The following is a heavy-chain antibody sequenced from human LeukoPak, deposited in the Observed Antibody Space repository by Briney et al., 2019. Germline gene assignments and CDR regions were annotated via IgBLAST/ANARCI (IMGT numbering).Heavy chain of an antibody. J-gene: IGHJ4*02. Sequence: GGSLRLSCEASGFTFSDYAIHWVRQAPGKGLEYVSAISNNGQTTYYVDSVKGRFSISRDNSKNTLYLQMGSLRAEDMAVYYCAKTLDGFWPQFDFWGQGTLLTVSS. V-gene: IGHV3-64*02. D-gene: IGHD5-24*01. CDR1: GFTFSDYA. CDR2: ISNNGQTT. CDR3: AKTLDGFWPQFDF.